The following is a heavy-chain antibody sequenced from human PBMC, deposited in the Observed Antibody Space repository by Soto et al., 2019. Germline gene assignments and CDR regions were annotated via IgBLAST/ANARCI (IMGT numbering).Heavy chain of an antibody. V-gene: IGHV3-33*01. D-gene: IGHD4-4*01. Sequence: GGSLRLSCAASGFTFRNYGMHWVRQARGKGLEWVAVIWYDGSNKYYVDSVKGRFTISRDNSKNTLYLQMNSLRAEDTAVYYCARDQGTVTTFYYYYGMDVWGQGTTVTVSS. CDR2: IWYDGSNK. CDR1: GFTFRNYG. CDR3: ARDQGTVTTFYYYYGMDV. J-gene: IGHJ6*02.